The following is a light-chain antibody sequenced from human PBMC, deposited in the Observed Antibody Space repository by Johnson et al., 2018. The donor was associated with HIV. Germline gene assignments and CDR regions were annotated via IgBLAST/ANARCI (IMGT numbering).Light chain of an antibody. CDR2: ENN. V-gene: IGLV1-51*02. CDR3: GTWDSSLSALYV. Sequence: HSVLTQPPSVSAAPGQKVTISCSGSSSNIGNNYVSWYQQLPGTAPKLLIYENNKRPSGIPDRFSGSKSGTSATLGITGLQTGDEADDYCGTWDSSLSALYVFGTGTKVTVL. J-gene: IGLJ1*01. CDR1: SSNIGNNY.